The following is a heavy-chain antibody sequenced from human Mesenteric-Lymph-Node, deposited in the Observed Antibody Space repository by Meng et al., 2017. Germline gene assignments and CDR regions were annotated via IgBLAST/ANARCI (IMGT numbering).Heavy chain of an antibody. D-gene: IGHD6-13*01. CDR2: SGQGTAT. V-gene: IGHV3-69-1*01. J-gene: IGHJ4*02. CDR1: GFTFSGNY. Sequence: GESLKISCVASGFTFSGNYMSWVRQAPGKGLEWVSASGQGTATFYADSVKGRFTISRDNAKNSLYLQMNSLRAEDTALYYCARTPGIAAAGVDYWGQGTLVTVSS. CDR3: ARTPGIAAAGVDY.